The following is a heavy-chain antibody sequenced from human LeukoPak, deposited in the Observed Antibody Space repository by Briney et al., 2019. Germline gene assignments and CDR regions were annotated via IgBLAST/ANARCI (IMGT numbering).Heavy chain of an antibody. Sequence: ASVEVSCKASGYTFTGYYMHWVRQAPGQGLEWMGWTNPNSGGTNYAQKFQGRVTMTRDTSISTAYMELSRLRSDDTAVYYCARALYSPSPHPEYFQHWGQGTLVTVSS. CDR2: TNPNSGGT. J-gene: IGHJ1*01. V-gene: IGHV1-2*02. CDR3: ARALYSPSPHPEYFQH. D-gene: IGHD2-15*01. CDR1: GYTFTGYY.